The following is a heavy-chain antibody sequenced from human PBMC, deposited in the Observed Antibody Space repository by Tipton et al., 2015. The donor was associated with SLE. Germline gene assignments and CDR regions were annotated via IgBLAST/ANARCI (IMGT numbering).Heavy chain of an antibody. CDR3: ARDRIVVVVPAAHYYYGMDV. D-gene: IGHD2-2*01. CDR2: IIPIFGTT. J-gene: IGHJ6*02. CDR1: GGTFSNYS. Sequence: QLVQSGAEVKEPGSSVKVSCKASGGTFSNYSVTWVRQAPGQGLEWMGGIIPIFGTTNYAQNFQGRVTLTADESTSTAYMELSSLRSEDTAVYYCARDRIVVVVPAAHYYYGMDVWGQGTTVTVS. V-gene: IGHV1-69*01.